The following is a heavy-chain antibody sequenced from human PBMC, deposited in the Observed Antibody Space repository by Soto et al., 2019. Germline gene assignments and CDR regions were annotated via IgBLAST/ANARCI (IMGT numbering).Heavy chain of an antibody. Sequence: GPTLVNPTHTLTLTCTFSGFSLSTSGVGVGLLRQPPGKALEWLALIYWNDDKRYSPSLKSRLTITKDTSKNQVVLTMTNMDPVDTATYYCAHRLEKYNWNRGFDPWGQGTLVTVSS. V-gene: IGHV2-5*01. CDR2: IYWNDDK. CDR3: AHRLEKYNWNRGFDP. CDR1: GFSLSTSGVG. D-gene: IGHD1-20*01. J-gene: IGHJ5*02.